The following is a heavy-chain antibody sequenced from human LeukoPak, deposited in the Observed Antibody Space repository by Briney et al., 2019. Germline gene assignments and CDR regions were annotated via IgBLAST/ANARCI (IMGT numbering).Heavy chain of an antibody. J-gene: IGHJ4*02. CDR1: GGSISRYY. CDR2: IYYSGST. CDR3: AREIAAAGTGVY. V-gene: IGHV4-59*01. Sequence: SETLSLTCTVSGGSISRYYWSWIRQPPGKGLEWIGNIYYSGSTNYNPSLKSRVTISVDTSKNQFSLKLSSVTAADTAVYYCAREIAAAGTGVYWGQGTLVTVSS. D-gene: IGHD6-13*01.